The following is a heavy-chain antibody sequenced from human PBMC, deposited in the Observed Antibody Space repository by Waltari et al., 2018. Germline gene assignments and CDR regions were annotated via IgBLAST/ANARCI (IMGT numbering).Heavy chain of an antibody. CDR2: IKQDGSQT. CDR1: GFTFRNYW. V-gene: IGHV3-7*04. D-gene: IGHD6-19*01. Sequence: EVQLVESGGGLVQPGGSLRLSCAASGFTFRNYWIAWVRQAPGRERGWVANIKQDGSQTYYVDSVKGRFTISRDNARNSLYLQMDSLRDEDTALYYCARDRGWNTLDYWGQGTLVTVSS. J-gene: IGHJ4*02. CDR3: ARDRGWNTLDY.